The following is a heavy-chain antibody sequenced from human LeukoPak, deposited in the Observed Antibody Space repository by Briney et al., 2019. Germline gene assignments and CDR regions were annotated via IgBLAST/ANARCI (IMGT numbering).Heavy chain of an antibody. CDR1: GFSLTTSGVG. D-gene: IGHD6-13*01. CDR2: IYSDDRE. CDR3: AHRRPPAPAGKDWFDP. Sequence: VSGPTLVNPTPTLTLTCTFSGFSLTTSGVGVGWFRQPPGKALEWLAIIYSDDREFYSPSLNSRVTITKDTSNNQVVLTMTNMDPVDTATYYCAHRRPPAPAGKDWFDPWGQGTLVSVSS. J-gene: IGHJ5*02. V-gene: IGHV2-5*02.